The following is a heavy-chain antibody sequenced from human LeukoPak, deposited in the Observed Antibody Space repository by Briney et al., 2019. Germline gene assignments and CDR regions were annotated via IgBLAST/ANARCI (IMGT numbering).Heavy chain of an antibody. V-gene: IGHV4-59*01. CDR3: ARGGSGYSVWGSYPLDY. J-gene: IGHJ4*02. D-gene: IGHD3-16*02. CDR1: GGSISSYY. Sequence: PSETLSLTCTVSGGSISSYYWSWVPKPPRKGLEWFGYSYSRGSTNYNPSLTIRVTISVDTSKNQFSLTLSSVTAADTAVYYCARGGSGYSVWGSYPLDYWGQGTLVTVSS. CDR2: SYSRGST.